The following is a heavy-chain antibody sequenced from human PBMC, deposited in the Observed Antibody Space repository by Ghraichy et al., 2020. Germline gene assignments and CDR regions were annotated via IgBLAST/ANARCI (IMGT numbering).Heavy chain of an antibody. CDR1: GGSFSGYY. CDR2: INHSGST. Sequence: SQTLSLTCAVYGGSFSGYYWSWIRQPPGKGLEWIGEINHSGSTNYNPSLKSRVTISVDTSKNQFSLKLSSVTAADTAVYYCARGGLERYIVVVVAAQDRYYFDYWGQGTLVTVSS. V-gene: IGHV4-34*01. CDR3: ARGGLERYIVVVVAAQDRYYFDY. D-gene: IGHD2-15*01. J-gene: IGHJ4*02.